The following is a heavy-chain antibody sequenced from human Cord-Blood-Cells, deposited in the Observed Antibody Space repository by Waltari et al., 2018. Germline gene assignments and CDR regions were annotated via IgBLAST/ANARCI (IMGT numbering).Heavy chain of an antibody. D-gene: IGHD3-16*02. CDR3: ATALMITFGGVIANWFDP. CDR2: FDPEDGET. Sequence: QVQLVQSGAEVKKPGASVKVSCKVSGYTLTDLSMHWVTQATGKGLEWMGGFDPEDGETIYAQKFQGRVTMTEDTSTDTAYMELSSLRSEDTAVYYCATALMITFGGVIANWFDPWGQGTLVTVSS. CDR1: GYTLTDLS. J-gene: IGHJ5*02. V-gene: IGHV1-24*01.